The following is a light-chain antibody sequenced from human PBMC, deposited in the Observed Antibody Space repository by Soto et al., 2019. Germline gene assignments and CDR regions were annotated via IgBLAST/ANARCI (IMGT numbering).Light chain of an antibody. CDR1: QDISNS. CDR3: QQYDNLPFT. CDR2: DAS. V-gene: IGKV1-33*01. J-gene: IGKJ4*01. Sequence: DIPMTQAPSSPSASLGDRGTLPFQAGQDISNSLNWYQQKPGKAPNLLIYDASNLETGVPSRFSGSGSGTDFTFTISSLQPEDIATYYCQQYDNLPFTFGGGTKVDIK.